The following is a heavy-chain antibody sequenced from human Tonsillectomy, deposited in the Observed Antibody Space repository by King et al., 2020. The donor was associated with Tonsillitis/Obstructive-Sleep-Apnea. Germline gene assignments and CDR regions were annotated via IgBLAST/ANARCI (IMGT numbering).Heavy chain of an antibody. CDR1: GFSLSNARMG. J-gene: IGHJ4*02. CDR2: IFSNDEK. CDR3: ARASGYCSSTSCYADFDY. V-gene: IGHV2-26*01. D-gene: IGHD2-2*01. Sequence: VTLKESGPVLVKPTETLTLTCTVSGFSLSNARMGVSWIRQPPGKALEWLAHIFSNDEKSYSPSLKSRLTISKDTSKSPVVLTMTNMDPVDTATYYCARASGYCSSTSCYADFDYWGQGTLVTVSS.